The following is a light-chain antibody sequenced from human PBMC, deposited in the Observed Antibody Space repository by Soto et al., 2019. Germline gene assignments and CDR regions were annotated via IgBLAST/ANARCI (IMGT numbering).Light chain of an antibody. CDR3: QQYNNWLGLT. J-gene: IGKJ4*01. CDR1: QSVSSN. V-gene: IGKV3-15*01. Sequence: EIVMTQSPATLSVSPGERATLSCRASQSVSSNLAWYQQKPGQAPRLLIYGASTMATGIPARFSGSGSGTEFTLPISSLQSEDFAVYYCQQYNNWLGLTFGGGTKVEIK. CDR2: GAS.